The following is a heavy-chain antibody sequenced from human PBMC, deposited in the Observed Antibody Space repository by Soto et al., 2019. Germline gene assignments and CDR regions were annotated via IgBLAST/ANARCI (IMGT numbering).Heavy chain of an antibody. D-gene: IGHD6-13*01. CDR3: ARDLAAGDH. CDR1: GYTFTHYY. J-gene: IGHJ4*02. CDR2: INPARGRT. Sequence: QVQLVQSGAEVRKPGASVKVACRTSGYTFTHYYIHSVRQAPRQGLEWLGIINPARGRTNYAHEFQGRVTLTMDTSTTTVYMELSGLRAADTAIFYCARDLAAGDHWGQGTMVTVSS. V-gene: IGHV1-46*01.